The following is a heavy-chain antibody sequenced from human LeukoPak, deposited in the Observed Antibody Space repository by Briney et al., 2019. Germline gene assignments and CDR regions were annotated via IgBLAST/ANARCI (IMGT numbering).Heavy chain of an antibody. D-gene: IGHD3-3*01. Sequence: SQTLSLTCPVSVGSISSGSYYWRWLRPPAGEGLEWIGRIYTSGSTNYHPSLKTRPPISVDTSKNQFYLKLSSVTAADTAVYYCARANYDFWSGYSYYYYMDVWGKGTTVTVSS. CDR2: IYTSGST. V-gene: IGHV4-61*02. J-gene: IGHJ6*03. CDR3: ARANYDFWSGYSYYYYMDV. CDR1: VGSISSGSYY.